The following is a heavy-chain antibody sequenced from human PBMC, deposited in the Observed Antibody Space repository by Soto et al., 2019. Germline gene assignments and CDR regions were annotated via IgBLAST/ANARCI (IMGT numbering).Heavy chain of an antibody. D-gene: IGHD3-10*01. CDR3: ARFCGITMVRGVIVYYYGMDV. V-gene: IGHV4-34*01. CDR1: GGSFSGYY. Sequence: SETLSLTCAVYGGSFSGYYWSWIRQPPGKGLEWIGEINHSGSTNYNPSLKSRVTISVDTSKNQFSLKLSSVTAADTAVYYCARFCGITMVRGVIVYYYGMDVWGQGTTVTVSS. J-gene: IGHJ6*02. CDR2: INHSGST.